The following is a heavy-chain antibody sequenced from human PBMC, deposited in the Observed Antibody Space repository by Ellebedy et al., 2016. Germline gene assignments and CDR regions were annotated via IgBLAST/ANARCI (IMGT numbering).Heavy chain of an antibody. CDR1: GFTFSDYY. D-gene: IGHD2-2*01. CDR2: IYYSGST. CDR3: ARITREVVPAPYYYYYMDV. Sequence: GSLRLSXAASGFTFSDYYMSWIRQPPGKGLEWIGSIYYSGSTNYNPSLKSRVTISVDTSKNQFSLKLSSVTAADTAVYYCARITREVVPAPYYYYYMDVWGKGTTVTVSS. J-gene: IGHJ6*03. V-gene: IGHV4-59*01.